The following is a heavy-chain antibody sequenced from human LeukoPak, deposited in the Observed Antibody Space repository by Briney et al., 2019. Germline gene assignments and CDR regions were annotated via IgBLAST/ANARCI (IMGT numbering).Heavy chain of an antibody. CDR1: GFTFSSYG. CDR2: IGGSGTRT. D-gene: IGHD3-3*01. Sequence: GGSLRLSCAASGFTFSSYGMSWVRQALGKGLEWVSGIGGSGTRTYYADSVKGRFTISRDNSKNTLSLQMNSLRAEDTAVYYCAKVLKSGYYNELDYWGRGTLVTVSS. J-gene: IGHJ4*02. V-gene: IGHV3-23*01. CDR3: AKVLKSGYYNELDY.